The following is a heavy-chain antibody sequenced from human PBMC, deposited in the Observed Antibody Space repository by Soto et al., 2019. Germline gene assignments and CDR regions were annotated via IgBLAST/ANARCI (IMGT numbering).Heavy chain of an antibody. Sequence: PGGSLRLSCAASGFTFSSYAMSWVRQAPGKGLEWVSGISGSGGSTYYADSVKGRFTISRDNSNTTLHLQMNTLRAEDTAVYYCAKSVAYYESSGYWDYWGQGT. CDR3: AKSVAYYESSGYWDY. D-gene: IGHD3-22*01. CDR1: GFTFSSYA. J-gene: IGHJ4*02. V-gene: IGHV3-23*01. CDR2: ISGSGGST.